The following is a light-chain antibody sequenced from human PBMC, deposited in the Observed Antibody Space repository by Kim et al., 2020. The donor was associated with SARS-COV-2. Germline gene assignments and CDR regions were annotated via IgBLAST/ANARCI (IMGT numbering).Light chain of an antibody. J-gene: IGLJ3*02. CDR3: SAWDISLNAVV. Sequence: PTATLTCTGNNYNVGNQGAACRQQHQGHPPKLLFTRGNSRPSGVSERFSASRSGNTASLTIIGLQPEDESDYYCSAWDISLNAVVFGGGTQLTVL. CDR1: NYNVGNQG. V-gene: IGLV10-54*01. CDR2: RGN.